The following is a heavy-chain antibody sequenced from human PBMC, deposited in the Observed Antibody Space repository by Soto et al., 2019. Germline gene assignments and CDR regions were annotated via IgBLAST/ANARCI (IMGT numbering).Heavy chain of an antibody. CDR1: GGTFSTYT. D-gene: IGHD3-9*01. V-gene: IGHV1-69*02. CDR2: IIPSLGIA. CDR3: ARGGTSYYNILSDYYGEDALDI. Sequence: QVQLVQYGAEVKKPGSSVKVSCRASGGTFSTYTISWVRQAPGQGLEWMGRIIPSLGIANYAQKFQGRVTFTADKSTSTAYMELSSLSAEDTAVYYCARGGTSYYNILSDYYGEDALDIWCQGTMVTVSS. J-gene: IGHJ3*02.